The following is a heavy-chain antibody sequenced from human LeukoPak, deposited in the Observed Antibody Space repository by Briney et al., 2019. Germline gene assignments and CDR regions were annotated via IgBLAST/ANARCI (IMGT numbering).Heavy chain of an antibody. Sequence: PGGSLRLSCAASGFTFSSYSMNWVRQAPGKGLEWVSYISGSSTTTIYYADSVKGRFTISRDNAKNSLYLQMNNLRAEDTAVYYCARYASSWSTYYFDDWGQGTLVTVSS. CDR3: ARYASSWSTYYFDD. D-gene: IGHD6-13*01. CDR2: ISGSSTTTI. J-gene: IGHJ4*02. CDR1: GFTFSSYS. V-gene: IGHV3-48*01.